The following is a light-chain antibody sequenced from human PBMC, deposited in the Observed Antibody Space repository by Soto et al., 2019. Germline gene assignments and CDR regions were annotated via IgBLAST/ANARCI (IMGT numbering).Light chain of an antibody. CDR3: SSYTSTTNVV. J-gene: IGLJ2*01. V-gene: IGLV2-14*03. Sequence: QSALTQPASVSGSPGQSITISCTGTSSDIGGYDYVSWYQQHPGKAPRLMIYDVRNRPSGVSNRFSGSKSGNTASLTISGLRAEDWAGYYCSSYTSTTNVVFGGGTKLTVL. CDR1: SSDIGGYDY. CDR2: DVR.